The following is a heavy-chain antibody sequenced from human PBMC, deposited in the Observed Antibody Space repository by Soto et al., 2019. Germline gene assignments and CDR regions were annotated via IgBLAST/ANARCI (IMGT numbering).Heavy chain of an antibody. CDR3: ARDIRYSSSWYSSSFDP. CDR1: CGSISSYY. CDR2: IYYSGST. Sequence: SETLSLTSTVSCGSISSYYWIWIRQPPGKGLEWIGYIYYSGSTNYTPSLKSRVTISVDTSKNQFSLKLSSVPAADTAVYYCARDIRYSSSWYSSSFDPWVQGTLVTVS. J-gene: IGHJ5*02. D-gene: IGHD6-13*01. V-gene: IGHV4-59*01.